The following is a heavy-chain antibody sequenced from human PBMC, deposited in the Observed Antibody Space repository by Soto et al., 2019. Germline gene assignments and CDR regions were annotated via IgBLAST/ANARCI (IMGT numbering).Heavy chain of an antibody. CDR1: GYTLTSYY. CDR2: INPSGGST. Sequence: ASVKVSCKASGYTLTSYYMHWVRQAPGQGLEWMGIINPSGGSTSYAQKFQGRVTMTRDTSTSTVYMELSSLRSEDTAVYYCATLMFGDGAFDIWGQGTMVTVSS. J-gene: IGHJ3*02. V-gene: IGHV1-46*03. D-gene: IGHD3-10*02. CDR3: ATLMFGDGAFDI.